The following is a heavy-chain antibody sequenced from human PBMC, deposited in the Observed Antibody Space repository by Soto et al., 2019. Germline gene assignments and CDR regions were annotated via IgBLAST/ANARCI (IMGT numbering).Heavy chain of an antibody. CDR2: ISYDGSNK. CDR1: GFTFSSYG. J-gene: IGHJ4*02. V-gene: IGHV3-30*18. CDR3: AKDLRRYCSGGSCYNCDY. Sequence: QVQLVESGGGVVQPGRSLRLSCAASGFTFSSYGMHWVRQAPGKGLEWVAVISYDGSNKYNADSVKGRFTISRDNSKNTLYLQMNSLRAEDTAVYYCAKDLRRYCSGGSCYNCDYWGQGTLVTVSS. D-gene: IGHD2-15*01.